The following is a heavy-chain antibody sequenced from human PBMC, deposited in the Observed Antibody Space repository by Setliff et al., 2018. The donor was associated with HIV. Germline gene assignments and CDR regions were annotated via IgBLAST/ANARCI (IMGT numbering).Heavy chain of an antibody. CDR3: ARGRHYSSSAPFAIDF. J-gene: IGHJ4*02. CDR1: GGSFSGYY. Sequence: PSETLSLTCAVYGGSFSGYYWSWIRQPPGKGLEWIGEINHSGSTNYNPSLKSRVAISVDTSKNQFSVKLSSVTAADTAVYYCARGRHYSSSAPFAIDFWSQGMLVTVSS. CDR2: INHSGST. D-gene: IGHD6-6*01. V-gene: IGHV4-34*01.